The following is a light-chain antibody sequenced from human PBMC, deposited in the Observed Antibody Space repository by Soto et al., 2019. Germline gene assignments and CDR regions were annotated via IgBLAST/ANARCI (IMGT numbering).Light chain of an antibody. V-gene: IGKV3-20*01. J-gene: IGKJ1*01. CDR2: GAS. CDR1: QIVSSSY. CDR3: QQYGSSPGT. Sequence: EIVLTHSPVTLSLSPGERATISCRASQIVSSSYLAWYQKKPGQAPRLLIYGASSRATGIPDRFSGSGSGTDFTLTISRLEPEDFAVYYCQQYGSSPGTFGQGTKVEIK.